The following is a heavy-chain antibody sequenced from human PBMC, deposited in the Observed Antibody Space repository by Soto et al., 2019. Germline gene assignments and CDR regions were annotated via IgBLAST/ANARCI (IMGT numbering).Heavy chain of an antibody. J-gene: IGHJ4*02. CDR1: GFTFSSYG. V-gene: IGHV3-33*01. CDR3: AAAVDYGDLPFDY. Sequence: GGALRLSCAASGFTFSSYGMHWVRQAPGKGLEWVAVIWYDGSNKYYADSVKGRFTISRDNSKNMLYLQMNSLRAEDTAVYYCAAAVDYGDLPFDYWGQGTLVPVSS. CDR2: IWYDGSNK. D-gene: IGHD4-17*01.